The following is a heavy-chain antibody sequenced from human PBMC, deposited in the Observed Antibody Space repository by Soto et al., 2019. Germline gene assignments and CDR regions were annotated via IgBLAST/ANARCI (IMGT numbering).Heavy chain of an antibody. V-gene: IGHV4-30-2*01. D-gene: IGHD4-4*01. J-gene: IGHJ4*02. CDR2: IYHSRST. CDR3: ASTATVTTYRGLFDY. Sequence: QLQLQESGSGLVKPSQTLSLTCAVSGGSISSGGYSWSWIQQPPGKGLEWIGYIYHSRSTYYNPSLKGRVTKSVDRSKNQFTLKLSSVTAADTAVYYCASTATVTTYRGLFDYWGQGTLVTVST. CDR1: GGSISSGGYS.